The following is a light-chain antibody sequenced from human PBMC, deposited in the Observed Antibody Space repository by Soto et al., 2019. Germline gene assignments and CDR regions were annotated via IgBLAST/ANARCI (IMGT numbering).Light chain of an antibody. V-gene: IGKV1-5*03. CDR2: EAS. CDR3: QQYSSYSWT. Sequence: DIQMTQSPSTLSAYVGDRVTITCRASESIGRWLAWYQQKPGKAPKLLIYEASSLEGGVPSRFSGRESGTEFALTISRLQPDDFATYYCQQYSSYSWTFCQVSMVDIK. J-gene: IGKJ1*01. CDR1: ESIGRW.